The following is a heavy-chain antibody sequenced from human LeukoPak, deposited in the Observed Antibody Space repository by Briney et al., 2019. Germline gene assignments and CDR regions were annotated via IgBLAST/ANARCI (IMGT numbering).Heavy chain of an antibody. V-gene: IGHV4-59*12. CDR3: ARESGDYDILTGYYDY. Sequence: PSETLSLTCTVSGGSISSYYWSWIRQPPGKGLEWIGYIYYSGSTNYNPSLKSRVTMSVDTSKNQFSLKLSSVTAADTAVYYCARESGDYDILTGYYDYWGQGTLVTVSS. J-gene: IGHJ4*02. CDR1: GGSISSYY. CDR2: IYYSGST. D-gene: IGHD3-9*01.